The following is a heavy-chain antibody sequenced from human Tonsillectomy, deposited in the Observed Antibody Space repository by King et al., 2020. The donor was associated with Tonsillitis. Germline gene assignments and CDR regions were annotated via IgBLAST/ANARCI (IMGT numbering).Heavy chain of an antibody. Sequence: VQLVESGGGLIQPGGSLRLSCAASGLTVSGNYMSWVRQAPGKGLEWVSVIYSFGSTYYANSVKGGFTISRDNSKNTLSLQMNSLRAEDTAVYYCARAPLRKDAFDIWGQGTMVTVSS. J-gene: IGHJ3*02. V-gene: IGHV3-53*01. CDR2: IYSFGST. CDR3: ARAPLRKDAFDI. CDR1: GLTVSGNY.